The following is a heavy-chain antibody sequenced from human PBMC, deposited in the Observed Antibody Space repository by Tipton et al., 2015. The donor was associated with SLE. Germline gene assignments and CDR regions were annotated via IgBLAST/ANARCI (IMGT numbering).Heavy chain of an antibody. Sequence: TLSLTCTVAGGSISSGSYYWSWIRQPAGKGLEWIGRIYTSGSTNYNPSLKSRVTISVDTSKNQFSLKLSSVTAADTAVYYCASTDYWGQGTLVTVSS. CDR3: ASTDY. CDR1: GGSISSGSYY. V-gene: IGHV4-61*02. J-gene: IGHJ4*02. CDR2: IYTSGST.